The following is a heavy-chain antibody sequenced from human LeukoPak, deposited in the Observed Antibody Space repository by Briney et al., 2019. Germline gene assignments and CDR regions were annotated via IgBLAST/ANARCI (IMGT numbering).Heavy chain of an antibody. Sequence: ASVKVSCKASGYTFTSYDINWVRQATGQGLEWMGWMNPNSGNTGYAQKFQGRVTMTRNTSISTAYMELSSLRSEDTAVYYCAFLPSDYYDSSGYYQDLGYWGQGTLVTVSS. J-gene: IGHJ4*02. CDR2: MNPNSGNT. D-gene: IGHD3-22*01. CDR3: AFLPSDYYDSSGYYQDLGY. CDR1: GYTFTSYD. V-gene: IGHV1-8*01.